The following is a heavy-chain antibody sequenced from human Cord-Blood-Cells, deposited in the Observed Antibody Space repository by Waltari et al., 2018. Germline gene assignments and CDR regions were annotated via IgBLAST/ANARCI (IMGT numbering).Heavy chain of an antibody. Sequence: QVQLVQSGAEVKKPGASVKVSCKASGYTFTGYYIHWVRQAPGQGLEWMGWINPNSGGTNYAQKFQGRVTMTRDTSISTAYMELSRLRSDDTAVYYCARRMYSSGWSPNWFDPWGQGTLVTVSS. CDR1: GYTFTGYY. CDR3: ARRMYSSGWSPNWFDP. CDR2: INPNSGGT. J-gene: IGHJ5*02. D-gene: IGHD6-19*01. V-gene: IGHV1-2*02.